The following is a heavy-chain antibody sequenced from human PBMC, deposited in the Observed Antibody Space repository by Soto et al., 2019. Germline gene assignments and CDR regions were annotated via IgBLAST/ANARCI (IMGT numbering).Heavy chain of an antibody. D-gene: IGHD3-22*01. CDR3: ASIYDSSGYYYGNNWFDP. CDR1: GASIGSGDYY. CDR2: IYYSGGT. Sequence: SETLSLTCTVSGASIGSGDYYWRWIRQHPGKGLEWIGYIYYSGGTYYNPSLKSRVTISVDTSKNQFSLELSSVTAADTAVYYCASIYDSSGYYYGNNWFDPWGQGTLVTVSS. J-gene: IGHJ5*02. V-gene: IGHV4-31*02.